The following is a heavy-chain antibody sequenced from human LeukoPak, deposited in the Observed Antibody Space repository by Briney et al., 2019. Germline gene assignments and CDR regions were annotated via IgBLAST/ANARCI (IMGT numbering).Heavy chain of an antibody. CDR2: IYSGGST. CDR3: VKDRTGTYTLDY. D-gene: IGHD3-10*01. V-gene: IGHV3-53*05. CDR1: GFTVSSNY. J-gene: IGHJ4*02. Sequence: GGSLRLSCAASGFTVSSNYMSWVRQAPGKGLEWVSVIYSGGSTYYADSVKDRFTISRDNSKNTLNLQMNSLRAEDAAVYYCVKDRTGTYTLDYWGQGTLVTVSS.